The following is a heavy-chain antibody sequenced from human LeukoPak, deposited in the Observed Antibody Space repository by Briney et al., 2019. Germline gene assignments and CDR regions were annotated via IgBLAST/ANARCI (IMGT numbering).Heavy chain of an antibody. CDR3: ARCSSSWYFPDP. Sequence: WASVKVSCKASGYTFTSYDINWLRQATGQGLEWMGYMNPVSGYTGYARKFQGRVTMTRDTSVSTAYMELNSLRSEDTAVYYCARCSSSWYFPDPWGQGTLVTVSS. D-gene: IGHD6-13*01. J-gene: IGHJ5*02. CDR2: MNPVSGYT. CDR1: GYTFTSYD. V-gene: IGHV1-8*01.